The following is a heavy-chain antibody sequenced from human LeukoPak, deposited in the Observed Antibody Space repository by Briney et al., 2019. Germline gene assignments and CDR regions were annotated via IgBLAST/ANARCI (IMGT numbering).Heavy chain of an antibody. D-gene: IGHD3-22*01. J-gene: IGHJ3*02. CDR1: GFTFSNAW. CDR3: TTDVYYYDSSGDDAFDI. Sequence: PGGSLRLSCAASGFTFSNAWMSWVRQAPGKGLEWVGRIKSKTDGGTTDYAAPVKGRFTISRDDSKNTLYLQMNSLKTEDTAVYYCTTDVYYYDSSGDDAFDIWGQGTMVTVSS. CDR2: IKSKTDGGTT. V-gene: IGHV3-15*01.